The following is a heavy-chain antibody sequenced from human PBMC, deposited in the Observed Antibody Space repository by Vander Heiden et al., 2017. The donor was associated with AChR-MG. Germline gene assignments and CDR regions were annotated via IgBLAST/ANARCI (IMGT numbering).Heavy chain of an antibody. CDR3: ARSPKGGPPRFYYYYYMDV. V-gene: IGHV3-13*01. J-gene: IGHJ6*03. Sequence: EVQLVESGGGLVQPGGSLRLSCAASGFTFSSYDKHGVRQATGKGLEWVSAIGTAGDTYYPGSVKGRFTISRENAKNSWYLQMNSLRAGDTAVYYCARSPKGGPPRFYYYYYMDVWGKGTTVTVSS. D-gene: IGHD3-16*01. CDR1: GFTFSSYD. CDR2: IGTAGDT.